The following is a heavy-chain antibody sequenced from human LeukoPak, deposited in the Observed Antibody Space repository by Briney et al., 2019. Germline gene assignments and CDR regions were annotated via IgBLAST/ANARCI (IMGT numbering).Heavy chain of an antibody. J-gene: IGHJ4*02. Sequence: PGGSLRLSCAASGFTFSGYWMSWVRQAPGKGLEWVANIKQDGSEKYYVDSVKGRFTISRDNAKNSLYLQMNSLRAEDTAVYYCATRGRFDYWGQGTLVTVSS. CDR3: ATRGRFDY. CDR2: IKQDGSEK. CDR1: GFTFSGYW. V-gene: IGHV3-7*01. D-gene: IGHD3-16*01.